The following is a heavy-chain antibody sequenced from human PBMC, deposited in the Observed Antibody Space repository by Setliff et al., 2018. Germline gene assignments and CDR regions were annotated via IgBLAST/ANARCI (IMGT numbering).Heavy chain of an antibody. CDR2: IYHTGST. CDR3: ARHSSRPY. V-gene: IGHV4-4*02. Sequence: TSETLSLTCAVSGGSISSSIWWSWVRQAPGKGLEWIGEIYHTGSTNYNPSLKSRVNISVDKSKNQFSLKLSSVTAADTAVYYCARHSSRPYWGQGTLVTVSS. CDR1: GGSISSSIW. J-gene: IGHJ4*02.